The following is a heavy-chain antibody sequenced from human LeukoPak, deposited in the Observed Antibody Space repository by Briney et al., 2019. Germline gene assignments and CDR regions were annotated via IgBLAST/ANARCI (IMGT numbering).Heavy chain of an antibody. Sequence: GGSLRLSCAASGFTFSSYSMNWVRQAPGEGLEWVSSISSSSNYIYHAGSVKGRSTISRDNAKNSVYPQMNSLGAEDTAVYYCARDLRLDFWGQGTLVTVSS. CDR3: ARDLRLDF. J-gene: IGHJ4*02. CDR2: ISSSSNYI. V-gene: IGHV3-21*01. CDR1: GFTFSSYS.